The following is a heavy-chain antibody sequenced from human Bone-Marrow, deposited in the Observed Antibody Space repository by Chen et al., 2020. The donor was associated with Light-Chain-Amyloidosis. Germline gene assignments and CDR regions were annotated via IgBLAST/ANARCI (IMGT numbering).Heavy chain of an antibody. CDR1: GGSFSGYY. V-gene: IGHV4-34*01. J-gene: IGHJ5*02. D-gene: IGHD4-17*01. CDR2: INHSGST. Sequence: QVQLQQWGAGLLKPSETLSLTCAVYGGSFSGYYWSWIRQPPGKGLEWIGEINHSGSTNYNPSLKSRVTISVDTSKNQFSLKLSSVTAADTAVYYCATGSTVTTKGRWFDPWGQGTLVTVSS. CDR3: ATGSTVTTKGRWFDP.